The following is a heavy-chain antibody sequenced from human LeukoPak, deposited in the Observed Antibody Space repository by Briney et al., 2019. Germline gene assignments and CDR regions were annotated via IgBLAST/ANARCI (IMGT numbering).Heavy chain of an antibody. D-gene: IGHD2-2*01. Sequence: ASVKVSCKASGYTFTSYDINWVRQATGQGLEWMGWMNPNSGNTGYAQKFQGRVTITRNTSISTAYMELSSLRSEDTAVYYCARPYCSSTSCYSGDAFDIWGQGTMVTVSS. CDR3: ARPYCSSTSCYSGDAFDI. V-gene: IGHV1-8*03. J-gene: IGHJ3*02. CDR1: GYTFTSYD. CDR2: MNPNSGNT.